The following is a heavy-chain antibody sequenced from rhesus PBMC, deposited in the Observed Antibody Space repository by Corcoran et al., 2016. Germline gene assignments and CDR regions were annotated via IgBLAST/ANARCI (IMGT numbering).Heavy chain of an antibody. Sequence: QVQLQESGPGLVKPSETLSLTCAVSGGSFSSYWWSWIRQSLGNGLGWNGEINGNSGSTNDNPSLKRRGAISKDESKYQFSLKLSYVTATATAVYYCTRYREYSNYFGYWDQGVLDTVSS. CDR2: INGNSGST. CDR3: TRYREYSNYFGY. J-gene: IGHJ4*01. V-gene: IGHV4-80*01. CDR1: GGSFSSYW. D-gene: IGHD4-23*01.